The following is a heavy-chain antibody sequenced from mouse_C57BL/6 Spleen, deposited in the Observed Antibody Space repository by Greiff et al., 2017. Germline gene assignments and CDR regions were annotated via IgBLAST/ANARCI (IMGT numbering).Heavy chain of an antibody. V-gene: IGHV5-6*01. D-gene: IGHD2-5*01. CDR1: GFTFSSYG. CDR3: ARHNYSNFYFDY. J-gene: IGHJ2*01. CDR2: ISSGGSYT. Sequence: EVKLVESGGDLVKPGGSLKLSCAASGFTFSSYGMSWVRQTPDKRLEWVATISSGGSYTYYPDSVKGRFTISRDNAKNTLYLQMSSLKSEDTAMYYCARHNYSNFYFDYWGQGTTLTVSS.